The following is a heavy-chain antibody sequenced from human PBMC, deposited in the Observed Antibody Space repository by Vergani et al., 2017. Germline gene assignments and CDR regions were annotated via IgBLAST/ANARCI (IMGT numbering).Heavy chain of an antibody. D-gene: IGHD2-21*02. Sequence: QVQLQESGPGLVKPSETLSLTCTVSGGSVSSGSYYWSWIRQPPGKGLEWIGYIYYSGSTNYNPSLKSRVTISVDTSKNQFSLKLSSVTAADTAVYYCARGNEIVVTAITSFDYWGQGTLVTVSS. V-gene: IGHV4-61*01. CDR3: ARGNEIVVTAITSFDY. J-gene: IGHJ4*02. CDR2: IYYSGST. CDR1: GGSVSSGSYY.